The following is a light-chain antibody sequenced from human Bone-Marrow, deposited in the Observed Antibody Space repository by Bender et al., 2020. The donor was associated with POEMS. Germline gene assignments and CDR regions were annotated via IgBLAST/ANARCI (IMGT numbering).Light chain of an antibody. CDR3: SSYRAASTLAYV. V-gene: IGLV2-14*01. CDR1: STDVGGYDY. Sequence: QSALTQPASVSGSPGQSITISCTGTSTDVGGYDYVSWYQQHPGKAPKLIIYEVHNRPSGVSDRFSGSKSDNTASLTISGLQTEDEADYYCSSYRAASTLAYVFGTGTRVTVL. CDR2: EVH. J-gene: IGLJ1*01.